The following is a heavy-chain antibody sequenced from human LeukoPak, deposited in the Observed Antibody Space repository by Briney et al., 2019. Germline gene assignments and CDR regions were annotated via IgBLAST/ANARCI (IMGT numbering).Heavy chain of an antibody. Sequence: PGGSLRLSCAASGFVFSTYSMNWVRQAPGKGLEWISYISGSSGIIEYAGSVKGRFTISRDDGKNSLYLQMNSLRGVDTAVYYCAKDVGKWESLHFFDYWGQGTLVTVSS. V-gene: IGHV3-48*01. CDR3: AKDVGKWESLHFFDY. CDR1: GFVFSTYS. CDR2: ISGSSGII. D-gene: IGHD1-26*01. J-gene: IGHJ4*02.